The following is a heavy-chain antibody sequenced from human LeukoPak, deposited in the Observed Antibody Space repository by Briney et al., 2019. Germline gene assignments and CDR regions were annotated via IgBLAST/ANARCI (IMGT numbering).Heavy chain of an antibody. J-gene: IGHJ6*02. CDR1: GGSISSGDYY. V-gene: IGHV4-30-4*01. Sequence: SQTLSLTCTVSGGSISSGDYYWSWIRQPPGKGLEWIGYIYYSGSTYYNPSLKRRVTISVDTSKNQFSLKLSSVTAADTAVYYCARVFYGSGSYYRRYYYYGMDVWGQGTTVTVSS. D-gene: IGHD3-10*01. CDR2: IYYSGST. CDR3: ARVFYGSGSYYRRYYYYGMDV.